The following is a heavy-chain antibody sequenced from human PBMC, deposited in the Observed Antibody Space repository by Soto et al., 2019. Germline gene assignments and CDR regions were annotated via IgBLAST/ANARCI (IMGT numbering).Heavy chain of an antibody. CDR1: GYTFTSYG. CDR2: ISAYNGDT. CDR3: VSTVTIGGGGAFDI. V-gene: IGHV1-18*01. Sequence: QVQLVQSGAEVKKPGASVKVSCKASGYTFTSYGISWVRQAPGQGLEWMGWISAYNGDTNYAQKLQGRVTMTTDTSTSTAYMGLRSRRSDDTAVYYCVSTVTIGGGGAFDIWGQGTMVTVSS. D-gene: IGHD4-17*01. J-gene: IGHJ3*02.